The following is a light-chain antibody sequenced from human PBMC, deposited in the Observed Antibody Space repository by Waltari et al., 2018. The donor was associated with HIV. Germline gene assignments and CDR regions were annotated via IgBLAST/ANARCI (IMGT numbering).Light chain of an antibody. CDR3: CSYAGSYTYV. J-gene: IGLJ1*01. V-gene: IGLV2-11*01. CDR1: SSDVGGYNY. CDR2: EVS. Sequence: QSALTQPRSVSGSPGQSVTLSCTGTSSDVGGYNYVSWYQQHPGKAPKPVIYEVSKRPSGVPDRFSGSKSANTASLTISGLQAEDEADYYCCSYAGSYTYVFGTGTKVTVL.